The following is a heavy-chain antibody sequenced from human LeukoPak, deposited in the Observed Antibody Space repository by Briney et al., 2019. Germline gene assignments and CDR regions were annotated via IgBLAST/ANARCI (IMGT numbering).Heavy chain of an antibody. CDR3: VRGAKCSGADCDSTKEYVYYFDY. CDR1: GYTFTGYY. CDR2: MTPISGNT. V-gene: IGHV1-8*03. J-gene: IGHJ4*02. Sequence: ASVKDSCKASGYTFTGYYMHWVRQATGQGREWMGWMTPISGNTGFAQKFQGRVTITRITSISTAYMEMSSLRSDDTAVYYCVRGAKCSGADCDSTKEYVYYFDYWGQGTLVTVSS. D-gene: IGHD6-25*01.